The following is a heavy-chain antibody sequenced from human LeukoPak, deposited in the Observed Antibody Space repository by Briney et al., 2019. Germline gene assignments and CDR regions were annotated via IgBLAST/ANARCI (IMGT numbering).Heavy chain of an antibody. V-gene: IGHV4-59*11. J-gene: IGHJ6*03. CDR2: LSYSGNT. CDR1: GGSIGSHY. Sequence: SETLSLTCTVSGGSIGSHYWTWIRQPPGKGLEWIGYLSYSGNTNYNPSLKSRVTISVDTSKNQFSLKLTSVTAADTAVYYCARGLATYYYYYMDVWGKGTTVTVSS. CDR3: ARGLATYYYYYMDV.